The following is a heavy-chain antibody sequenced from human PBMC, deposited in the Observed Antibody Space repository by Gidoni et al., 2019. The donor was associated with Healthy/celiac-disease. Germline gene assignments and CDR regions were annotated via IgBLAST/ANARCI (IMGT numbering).Heavy chain of an antibody. CDR1: GGTFSSYA. V-gene: IGHV1-69*06. D-gene: IGHD5-18*01. CDR3: ARVDKVDTAMVTLPGYYYYGMDV. J-gene: IGHJ6*02. CDR2: IIPIFGTA. Sequence: QVQLVQSGAEVKKPGSSVQVSCKASGGTFSSYALGVYLLTPGQGLEWMGGIIPIFGTANYAQKFQGRVTMTADKATSTAYMELSSLRSEDTAVYYCARVDKVDTAMVTLPGYYYYGMDVWGQGTTVTVSS.